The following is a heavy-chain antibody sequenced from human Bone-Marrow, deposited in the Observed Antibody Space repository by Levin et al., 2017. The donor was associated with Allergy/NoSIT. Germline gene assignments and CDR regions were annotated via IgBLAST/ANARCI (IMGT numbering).Heavy chain of an antibody. V-gene: IGHV4-59*08. Sequence: SETLSLTCTVSGGSISSYYWSWIRQPPGKGLEWIGYIYYSGSTNYNPSLKSRVTIAVDTSKNQFSLKLSSVTAADTAVYYCARSDYSSGSIDYWGQGTLVTVSS. J-gene: IGHJ4*02. CDR2: IYYSGST. CDR3: ARSDYSSGSIDY. D-gene: IGHD6-19*01. CDR1: GGSISSYY.